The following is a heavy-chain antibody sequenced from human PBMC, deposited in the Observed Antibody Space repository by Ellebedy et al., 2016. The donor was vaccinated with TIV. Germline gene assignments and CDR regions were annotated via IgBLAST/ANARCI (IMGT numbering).Heavy chain of an antibody. CDR1: GYSFSSYW. Sequence: PGGSLRLSCKGSGYSFSSYWIGLVRQMPGKGLEWMGIIYPGDSDTRYSPAFQGKVTLSVDKSINPAYLKWSSLKASDTAMYYCARRGGDYYDTTGYYYVDYWGQGTLVTVSS. V-gene: IGHV5-51*01. CDR3: ARRGGDYYDTTGYYYVDY. D-gene: IGHD3-22*01. CDR2: IYPGDSDT. J-gene: IGHJ4*02.